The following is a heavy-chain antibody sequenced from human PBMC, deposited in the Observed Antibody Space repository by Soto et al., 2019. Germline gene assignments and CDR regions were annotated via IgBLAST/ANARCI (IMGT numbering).Heavy chain of an antibody. V-gene: IGHV1-2*02. J-gene: IGHJ4*02. CDR3: ARDAPETFRNRYHNDY. CDR1: GYTFTGYY. D-gene: IGHD3-16*01. Sequence: ASVKVSCKASGYTFTGYYMHWVRQAPGQGLEWMGWINPNSGGTNYAQKFQDRVTMTRDTSISITYMELIRLSSDDTAVYYCARDAPETFRNRYHNDYSGQGTLATVSS. CDR2: INPNSGGT.